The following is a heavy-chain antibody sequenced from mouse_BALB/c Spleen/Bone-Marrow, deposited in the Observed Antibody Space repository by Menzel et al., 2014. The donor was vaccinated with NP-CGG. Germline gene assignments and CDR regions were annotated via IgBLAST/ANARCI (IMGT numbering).Heavy chain of an antibody. CDR3: ARRDGNFYYAMDY. J-gene: IGHJ4*01. Sequence: EVKVVESGPELVKPGASMKISCKASDYSFTDYTMNWVKQSHGKNLEWIGLINPYNGGTSYNQKFKGKATLTVDKSSSTAYMELLSLTSEDSAVYYCARRDGNFYYAMDYWGQGTSVTVSS. CDR1: DYSFTDYT. D-gene: IGHD2-3*01. V-gene: IGHV1-26*01. CDR2: INPYNGGT.